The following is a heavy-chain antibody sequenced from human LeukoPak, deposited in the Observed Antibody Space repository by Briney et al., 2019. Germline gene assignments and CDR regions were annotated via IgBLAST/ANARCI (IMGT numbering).Heavy chain of an antibody. Sequence: PSETLSLTCTVSGGSLGSYYWSWVRQSPGKALEWIGFILYSDSTNYNPSLKSRVSLSVDTSKRQIFLRLTSVSAADTAVYYCARHQMAGYSSSCNDHWGQGILVTVSS. CDR1: GGSLGSYY. CDR3: ARHQMAGYSSSCNDH. CDR2: ILYSDST. V-gene: IGHV4-59*08. J-gene: IGHJ5*02. D-gene: IGHD6-13*01.